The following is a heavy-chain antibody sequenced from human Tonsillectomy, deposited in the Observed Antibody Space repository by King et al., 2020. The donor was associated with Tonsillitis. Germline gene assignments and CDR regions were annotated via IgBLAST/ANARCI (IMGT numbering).Heavy chain of an antibody. CDR2: ISISSSYI. D-gene: IGHD6-19*01. CDR3: AIIAVADTLPFDY. J-gene: IGHJ4*02. Sequence: VQLVESGGGLVKPGGSLRLSCAASGFTFSSYSMNWVRQAPGKGLEWVSSISISSSYIYYADSVKGRFTISRDNAKNSLYLQMNSLRAEDTAVYYCAIIAVADTLPFDYWGQGTLVTVSS. CDR1: GFTFSSYS. V-gene: IGHV3-21*01.